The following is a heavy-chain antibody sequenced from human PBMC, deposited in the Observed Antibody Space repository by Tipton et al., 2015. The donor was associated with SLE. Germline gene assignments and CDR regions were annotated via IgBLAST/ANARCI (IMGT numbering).Heavy chain of an antibody. D-gene: IGHD3-10*01. Sequence: GSLRLSCTASGFTFSDYYMSWIRQAPGKGLEWVSYISSRGTNIYHADSVKGRFTVSRDNAKNSLYLLMNSLRAEDTAVYYCARDGGSTLQYWGQGTLVTVSS. J-gene: IGHJ4*02. CDR3: ARDGGSTLQY. CDR2: ISSRGTNI. CDR1: GFTFSDYY. V-gene: IGHV3-11*01.